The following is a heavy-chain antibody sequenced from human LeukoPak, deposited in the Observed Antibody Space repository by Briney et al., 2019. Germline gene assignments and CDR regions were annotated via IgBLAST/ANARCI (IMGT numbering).Heavy chain of an antibody. J-gene: IGHJ4*02. CDR1: GFTFSTYS. Sequence: GGSLRHSCAASGFTFSTYSMNWVRQAPGKGLEWVSYISSSTTSTIYADSVKGRFTISRDNAKNSLYLQMNSLRDEDTAVYYCVVTTHYWGQGTLVTVSS. D-gene: IGHD4-17*01. V-gene: IGHV3-48*02. CDR3: VVTTHY. CDR2: ISSSTTST.